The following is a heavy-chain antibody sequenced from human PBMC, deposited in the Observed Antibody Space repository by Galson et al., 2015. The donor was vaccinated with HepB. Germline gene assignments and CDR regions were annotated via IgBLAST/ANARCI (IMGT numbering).Heavy chain of an antibody. Sequence: SLRVSCAASGLTFSTYTLHWVRQAPGKGLEWVAVISYDGDNKYYADSVKGRFTISRDNSKNTLYLQMDSLRAEDTAVYYCAREGYYDSSGYYSSEYVQHWGQGTLVTVSS. D-gene: IGHD3-22*01. CDR1: GLTFSTYT. J-gene: IGHJ1*01. CDR2: ISYDGDNK. CDR3: AREGYYDSSGYYSSEYVQH. V-gene: IGHV3-30-3*01.